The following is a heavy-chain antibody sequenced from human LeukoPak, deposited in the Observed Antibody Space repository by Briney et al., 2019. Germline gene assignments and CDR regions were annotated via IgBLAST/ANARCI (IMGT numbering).Heavy chain of an antibody. D-gene: IGHD3-22*01. CDR3: ARDRGDYDSSGYYGYFDY. Sequence: SETLSLTCTGSGGSIRRHYWSWIRQPPGKGLEWIGYIYYSGSTNYNPSLKSRVTISVDTSKNQFSLKLSSVTAADTAVYYCARDRGDYDSSGYYGYFDYWGQGALVTVSS. CDR1: GGSIRRHY. V-gene: IGHV4-59*11. CDR2: IYYSGST. J-gene: IGHJ4*02.